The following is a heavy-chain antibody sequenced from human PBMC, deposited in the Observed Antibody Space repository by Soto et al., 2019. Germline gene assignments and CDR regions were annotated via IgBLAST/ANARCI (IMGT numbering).Heavy chain of an antibody. J-gene: IGHJ6*02. V-gene: IGHV4-34*01. Sequence: QVQLQQWGAGLLKPSETLSITCAVYGGSFSGYYWSWIRQPPGKGLEWIGEINHSGSTNYNPSLKSRVNLSVDTSENQFSLKLSSVTAADTAVYYCARYLGDYDSNGYYYYYGMDFWGQGTTVTVSS. CDR1: GGSFSGYY. D-gene: IGHD3-22*01. CDR3: ARYLGDYDSNGYYYYYGMDF. CDR2: INHSGST.